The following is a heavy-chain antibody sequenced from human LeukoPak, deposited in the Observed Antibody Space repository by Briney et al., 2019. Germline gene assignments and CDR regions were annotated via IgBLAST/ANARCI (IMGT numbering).Heavy chain of an antibody. J-gene: IGHJ4*02. Sequence: GSLRLSCAASGFTFSSYAMHWVRKAPGKGLEWVAVISYDGSNKYYADSVKGRFTISRDNSKNTLYLQMNSLRAEDTAVYYCVGSVVAASPFDYWGQGTLVTVSS. CDR2: ISYDGSNK. CDR1: GFTFSSYA. CDR3: VGSVVAASPFDY. D-gene: IGHD2-15*01. V-gene: IGHV3-30-3*01.